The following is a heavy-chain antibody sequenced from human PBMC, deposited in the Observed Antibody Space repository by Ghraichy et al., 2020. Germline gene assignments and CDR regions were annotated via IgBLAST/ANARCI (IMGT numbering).Heavy chain of an antibody. D-gene: IGHD6-19*01. V-gene: IGHV3-23*01. Sequence: GESLNISCVASGFTFTAYDMGWVRQAPGEGLKWVSTISRGGDFTYFGDSVQGRFTVSRDNSKKTVYLQLNSLRVEDTAIYFCAKVPGWWSRGWYYFDHWGRGTPVTVSS. CDR3: AKVPGWWSRGWYYFDH. J-gene: IGHJ4*02. CDR2: ISRGGDFT. CDR1: GFTFTAYD.